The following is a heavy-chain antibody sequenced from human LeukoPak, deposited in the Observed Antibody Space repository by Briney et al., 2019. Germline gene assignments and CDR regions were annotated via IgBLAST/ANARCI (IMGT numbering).Heavy chain of an antibody. CDR3: ARAPMTTVSTADY. CDR1: GGSFSGYY. D-gene: IGHD4-17*01. J-gene: IGHJ4*02. V-gene: IGHV4-34*01. CDR2: INHSGST. Sequence: PSETLSLTCAVYGGSFSGYYWSWIRQPPGKGLEWIGEINHSGSTNYNPSLKSRVTISVDTSKNQFSPKLSSVTAADTAVYYCARAPMTTVSTADYWGQGTLVTVSS.